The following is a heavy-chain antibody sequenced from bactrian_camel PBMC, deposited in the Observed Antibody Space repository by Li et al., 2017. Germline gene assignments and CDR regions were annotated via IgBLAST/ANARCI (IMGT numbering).Heavy chain of an antibody. D-gene: IGHD2*01. V-gene: IGHV3S42*01. J-gene: IGHJ7*01. CDR2: IDSDGRSDFGTS. CDR1: GFTDPSYC. Sequence: DVQLVESGGGSVQAGGSLTLSCSASGFTDPSYCVGWFRQAPGEAREDVAHIDSDGRSDFGTSSYADSVKGRFAVSLNSAKNTLYLRLNSLKTEDTAIYYCAKDSFIIGSWWSNGMDYWGEGTQVTVS.